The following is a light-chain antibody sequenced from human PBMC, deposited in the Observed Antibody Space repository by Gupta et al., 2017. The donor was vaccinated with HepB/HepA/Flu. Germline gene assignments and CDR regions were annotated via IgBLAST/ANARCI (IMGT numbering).Light chain of an antibody. CDR1: PSDVGAYDY. J-gene: IGLJ3*02. V-gene: IGLV2-14*03. Sequence: QPATTQPVSVSATPGQLITTTCTGTPSDVGAYDYVSWYKQQPGKAPQRMISDFNNRPSGVSNRFSGSNSGNTASLTISGLQAEDEADYYCSSYTTSGTRVFGGGTKLSVL. CDR2: DFN. CDR3: SSYTTSGTRV.